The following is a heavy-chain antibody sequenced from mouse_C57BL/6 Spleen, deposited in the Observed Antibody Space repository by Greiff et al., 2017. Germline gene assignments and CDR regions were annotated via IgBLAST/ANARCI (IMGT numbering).Heavy chain of an antibody. V-gene: IGHV1-54*01. CDR3: ARSGGVTTEGAFDY. CDR1: GYAFTNYL. CDR2: FNPGSGGT. Sequence: VKLQESGAELVRPGTSVKVSCKASGYAFTNYLIEWVKQRPGQGLAWIGVFNPGSGGTNYNEKFKGKATMTADKSASTAYMQLSSLTSEDAEGYFCARSGGVTTEGAFDYWGQGTTLTVSS. J-gene: IGHJ2*01. D-gene: IGHD2-2*01.